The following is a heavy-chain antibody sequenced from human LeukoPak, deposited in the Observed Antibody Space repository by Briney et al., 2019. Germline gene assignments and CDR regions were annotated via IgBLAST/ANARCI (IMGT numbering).Heavy chain of an antibody. CDR1: GYTFTSYG. Sequence: ASVKVSCKASGYTFTSYGISWVRQAPGQGLEWMGWISAYNGNTKYSQEFQGRVTITRDTSASTAYMELSSLRSEDMAVYYYARDSQWLEGAFDIWGQGTMVTVSS. V-gene: IGHV1-18*03. J-gene: IGHJ3*02. D-gene: IGHD6-19*01. CDR3: ARDSQWLEGAFDI. CDR2: ISAYNGNT.